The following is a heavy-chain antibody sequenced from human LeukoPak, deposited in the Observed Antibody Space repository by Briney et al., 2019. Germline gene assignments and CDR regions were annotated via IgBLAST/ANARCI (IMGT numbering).Heavy chain of an antibody. J-gene: IGHJ5*02. CDR1: GGTFSSYG. Sequence: ASVKVSCKASGGTFSSYGISWVRQAPGQGLEWMGWINPNSGGTNYAQKFQGRITMTRDTSISTAYMELSRLRSDDTAVYYCARDRPRYSSGYWFDPWGQGTLVTVSS. CDR3: ARDRPRYSSGYWFDP. D-gene: IGHD6-19*01. V-gene: IGHV1-2*02. CDR2: INPNSGGT.